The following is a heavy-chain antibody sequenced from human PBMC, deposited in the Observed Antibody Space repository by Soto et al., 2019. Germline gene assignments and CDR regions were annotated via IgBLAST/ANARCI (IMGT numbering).Heavy chain of an antibody. Sequence: QMYLVESGGGVVQPATPLRLSCVASGFSFSDSGMHWVRQAPGKGLEWVAVISYDGSGKYYSDSVKGRFTISRDNSKNMLYLQMRGLPTEDTAVYYCVKDRRAYYYGSGSGLWGQGTLVTVSS. D-gene: IGHD3-10*01. CDR3: VKDRRAYYYGSGSGL. CDR1: GFSFSDSG. V-gene: IGHV3-30*18. J-gene: IGHJ5*02. CDR2: ISYDGSGK.